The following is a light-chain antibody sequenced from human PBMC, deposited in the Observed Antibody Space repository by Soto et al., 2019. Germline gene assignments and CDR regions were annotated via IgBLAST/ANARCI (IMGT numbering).Light chain of an antibody. J-gene: IGLJ1*01. Sequence: QSVLTQPPSASGTPGQRVTISCSGSSSNIGSNTVKWYQHLPGTAPKLLIYTNSQRPSGVPDRFSGSKSGTSASLAISGLQSDDEADYYCAAWDDSLNGLVFGTGTKLTVL. CDR2: TNS. CDR3: AAWDDSLNGLV. CDR1: SSNIGSNT. V-gene: IGLV1-44*01.